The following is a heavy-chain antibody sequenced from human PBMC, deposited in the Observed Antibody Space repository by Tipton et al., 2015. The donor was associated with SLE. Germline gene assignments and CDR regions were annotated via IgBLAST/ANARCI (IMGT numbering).Heavy chain of an antibody. J-gene: IGHJ3*02. D-gene: IGHD1-1*01. V-gene: IGHV3-66*01. CDR1: GLTVSGNY. CDR2: VYRGGAT. Sequence: SLRLSCAASGLTVSGNYMSWVRQAPGKGLEWVSVVYRGGATYYADSVKGRFTISRDDSKNTVYLQMNNLRAEDTAVYYCTRSRGRPLASWSLEGASDIWGQGTMVTVSS. CDR3: TRSRGRPLASWSLEGASDI.